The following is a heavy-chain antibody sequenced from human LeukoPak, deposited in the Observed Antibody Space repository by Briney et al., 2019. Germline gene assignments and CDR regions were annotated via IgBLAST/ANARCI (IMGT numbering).Heavy chain of an antibody. CDR1: GYTFTSYG. CDR2: INAYNGNT. D-gene: IGHD3-10*01. J-gene: IGHJ6*02. CDR3: ARDGYYYGSGSPPHYYYGMDV. V-gene: IGHV1-18*01. Sequence: ASVKVSCKASGYTFTSYGISWVRQAPGQGLEWMGWINAYNGNTNYAQKLQGRVTMTTDTSTSTAYMELRSLRSDDTAVYYCARDGYYYGSGSPPHYYYGMDVWGQGTTVTVSS.